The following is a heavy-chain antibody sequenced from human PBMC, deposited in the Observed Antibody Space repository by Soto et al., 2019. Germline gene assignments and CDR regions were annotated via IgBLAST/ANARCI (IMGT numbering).Heavy chain of an antibody. Sequence: QVQLQESGPGLVEPSQTLSLTCTVSGGSISGEGYYWSWIRQYSGRGLEWIGYIHYSWSTYSNPSLKRRVTISVDTSKTQFFLKLTSVTAADTAVYYCARAWTATAGWANWFDRWGQGTLVTVSS. CDR3: ARAWTATAGWANWFDR. V-gene: IGHV4-31*03. D-gene: IGHD6-13*01. CDR2: IHYSWST. CDR1: GGSISGEGYY. J-gene: IGHJ5*02.